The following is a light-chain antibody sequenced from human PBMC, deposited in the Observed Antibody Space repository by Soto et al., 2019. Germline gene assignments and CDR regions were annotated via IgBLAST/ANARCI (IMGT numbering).Light chain of an antibody. CDR3: QHRSNWPPA. Sequence: EVVLTQSPATLSLSPGERATLSCRASQSISSFLAWYQQKPGQVPRLLIYDTSNRATGIPARFSGSGSGTDFTLSISSLAPEDFAVYYCQHRSNWPPAFGQGTRLENK. CDR2: DTS. V-gene: IGKV3-11*01. CDR1: QSISSF. J-gene: IGKJ5*01.